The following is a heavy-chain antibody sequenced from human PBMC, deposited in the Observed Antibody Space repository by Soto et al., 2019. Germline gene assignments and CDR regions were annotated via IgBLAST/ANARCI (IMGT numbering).Heavy chain of an antibody. CDR2: ISYDGSNK. CDR3: ASYYYGSGSPS. Sequence: TGGSLRLSCAASGFTFSSYAMHWVRQAPGKGLEWVAVISYDGSNKYYADSVKGRFTISRDNSKNTLYLQMNSLRAEDTAVYYCASYYYGSGSPSWGQGTLVTVSS. CDR1: GFTFSSYA. V-gene: IGHV3-30-3*01. D-gene: IGHD3-10*01. J-gene: IGHJ4*02.